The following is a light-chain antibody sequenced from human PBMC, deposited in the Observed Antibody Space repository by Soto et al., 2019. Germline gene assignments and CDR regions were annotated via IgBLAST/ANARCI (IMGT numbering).Light chain of an antibody. Sequence: EIVMTQSPATLSVSPGERATLSCRASQSVSSNLAWYLQKPGQAPRLLIYGTSTRATGIPARFSGSGSGTEFTLTISSLQSEDFATYFCQQSYTTPWTFGQGTKVEIK. V-gene: IGKV3-15*01. CDR1: QSVSSN. J-gene: IGKJ1*01. CDR3: QQSYTTPWT. CDR2: GTS.